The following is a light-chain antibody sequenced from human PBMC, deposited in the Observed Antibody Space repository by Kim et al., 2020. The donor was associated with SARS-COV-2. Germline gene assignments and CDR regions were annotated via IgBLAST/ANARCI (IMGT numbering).Light chain of an antibody. J-gene: IGLJ3*02. CDR1: SLRSYY. CDR3: NARDRSGNRV. V-gene: IGLV3-19*01. CDR2: GQN. Sequence: SYELTQDPAVSVALGQTVRITCQGDSLRSYYASWYQQKPGQAPVLVIYGQNNRPSGIPDRFSGSRSGNTASLTITGAQAEDEADYYCNARDRSGNRVLGGGTKLTVL.